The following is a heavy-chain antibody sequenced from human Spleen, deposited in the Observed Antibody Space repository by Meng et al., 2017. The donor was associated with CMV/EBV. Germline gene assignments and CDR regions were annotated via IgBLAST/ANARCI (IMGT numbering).Heavy chain of an antibody. V-gene: IGHV4-39*07. CDR2: IYYSGNT. CDR1: GGSINDTNYY. CDR3: ARAGPGYDFWSGYYANFDY. D-gene: IGHD3-3*01. J-gene: IGHJ4*03. Sequence: SETLSLTCTVSGGSINDTNYYWGWIRQPPGKGLEWIGSIYYSGNTYYNPSLKSRVTISVDTSKNQFSLKLSSVTAADTAVYYCARAGPGYDFWSGYYANFDYWGQGTTVTVS.